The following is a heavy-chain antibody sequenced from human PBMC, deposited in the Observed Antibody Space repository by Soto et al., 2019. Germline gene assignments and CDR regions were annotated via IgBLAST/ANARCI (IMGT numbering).Heavy chain of an antibody. CDR3: ARHQTYYDILTGYPTPDAFDI. CDR2: IYPGDSDT. J-gene: IGHJ3*02. Sequence: PGESLKISCKGSGYSFTSYWIGWVRQKPGKGLEWMGIIYPGDSDTRYSPSFQGQVTISADKSISTAYLQWSSLKASDTAMYYCARHQTYYDILTGYPTPDAFDIWGQGTMVTVSS. D-gene: IGHD3-9*01. V-gene: IGHV5-51*01. CDR1: GYSFTSYW.